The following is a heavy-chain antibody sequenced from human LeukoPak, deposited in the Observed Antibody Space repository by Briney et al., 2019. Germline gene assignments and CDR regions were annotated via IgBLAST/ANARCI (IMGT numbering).Heavy chain of an antibody. D-gene: IGHD5-24*01. J-gene: IGHJ4*02. Sequence: SETLCLTCTVSGGSISSYYWSWIRQPPGKGLEWIGYIYYSGGTNYNPSLKSRVTISVDTSKNQFSLKLSSVTAADTAVYYCARGYTRFSWFDYWGQGTLVTVSS. CDR1: GGSISSYY. V-gene: IGHV4-59*01. CDR3: ARGYTRFSWFDY. CDR2: IYYSGGT.